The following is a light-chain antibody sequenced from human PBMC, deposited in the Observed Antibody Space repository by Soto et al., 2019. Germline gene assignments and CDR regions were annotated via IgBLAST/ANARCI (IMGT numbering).Light chain of an antibody. CDR1: QSISSN. CDR2: RTS. CDR3: QQYNNWPRAT. Sequence: VMTQSPPTLSVSPGERATLSCRASQSISSNLAWYQQKPGQAPRLLMFRTSSRATGFPARFSGSGSGTEFNLTISSLQSEDFGVYYCQQYNNWPRATFGGGTKVDIK. V-gene: IGKV3-15*01. J-gene: IGKJ4*01.